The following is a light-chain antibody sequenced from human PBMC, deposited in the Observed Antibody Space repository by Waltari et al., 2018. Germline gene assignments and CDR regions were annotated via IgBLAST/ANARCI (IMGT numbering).Light chain of an antibody. V-gene: IGKV1-39*01. Sequence: DIQLTQSPSSLSASIGDRVIITCRASQSISTSLNWYQQKPGKAPKVLIYGASSLQSGVPSRFSGSGSGTDFTLTISSLQPEDFAVYYCQQYGSSPTFGGGTKVEIK. J-gene: IGKJ4*01. CDR3: QQYGSSPT. CDR1: QSISTS. CDR2: GAS.